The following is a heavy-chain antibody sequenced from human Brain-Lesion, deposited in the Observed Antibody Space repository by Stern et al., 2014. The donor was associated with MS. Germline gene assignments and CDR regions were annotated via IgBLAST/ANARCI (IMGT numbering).Heavy chain of an antibody. D-gene: IGHD2-15*01. V-gene: IGHV4-39*01. CDR2: IYYSGNT. J-gene: IGHJ5*02. CDR3: AGEEDIRYCSGGSCTGNWFDP. CDR1: GGSVSSTSYA. Sequence: QVQLQESGPGLVKPSETLSLTCTVAGGSVSSTSYAWAWIRQPPGKGLEWIGTIYYSGNTYYRPSLKRLPTLSLATPKNQFPLKRRSGTAADTAVYYCAGEEDIRYCSGGSCTGNWFDPWGQGTLVTVSS.